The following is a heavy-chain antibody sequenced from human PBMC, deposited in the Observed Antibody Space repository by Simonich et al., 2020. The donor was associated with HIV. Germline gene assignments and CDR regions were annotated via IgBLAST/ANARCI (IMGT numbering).Heavy chain of an antibody. CDR3: AREAYSFDY. D-gene: IGHD1-26*01. CDR1: GFTFSSYG. V-gene: IGHV3-33*01. Sequence: QVQLVESGGGVVQPGRSLRLSCAVSGFTFSSYGMHGVRQAPGKGLRVVAVIWYDGSNKYYADPVKGRFTISRDNSKNTLYLQMNSLRAEDTAVYYCAREAYSFDYWGQGTLVTVSS. J-gene: IGHJ4*02. CDR2: IWYDGSNK.